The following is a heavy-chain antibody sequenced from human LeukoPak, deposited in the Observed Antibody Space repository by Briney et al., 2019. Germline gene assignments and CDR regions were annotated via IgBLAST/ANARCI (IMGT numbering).Heavy chain of an antibody. V-gene: IGHV3-30*02. J-gene: IGHJ4*02. CDR2: IQYNGANE. CDR3: AKDLGGWYYFDF. Sequence: GGSLRLSCATSGFTFRSYGMHWVRQAPGKGLEWLAFIQYNGANEYYADSVKGRFSVSRDNSQNTLYLQVHSLRVEDTDVYYCAKDLGGWYYFDFWGQGTLVTVSS. CDR1: GFTFRSYG. D-gene: IGHD6-19*01.